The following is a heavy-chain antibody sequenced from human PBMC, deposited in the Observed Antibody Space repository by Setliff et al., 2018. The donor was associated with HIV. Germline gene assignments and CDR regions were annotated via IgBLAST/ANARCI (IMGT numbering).Heavy chain of an antibody. V-gene: IGHV1-8*01. J-gene: IGHJ3*02. Sequence: ASVKVSCKASGYTFTNHYTNYDINWVRQATGQGLEWMGWMNPNSGDTGYAQKFQGSVTMTTNTSINTAYMELSSLRSEDTAVYYCARMYYYSSGSYFNRGHDAFDIWGQGTMVTVSS. CDR2: MNPNSGDT. D-gene: IGHD3-10*01. CDR3: ARMYYYSSGSYFNRGHDAFDI. CDR1: GYTFTNHYTNYD.